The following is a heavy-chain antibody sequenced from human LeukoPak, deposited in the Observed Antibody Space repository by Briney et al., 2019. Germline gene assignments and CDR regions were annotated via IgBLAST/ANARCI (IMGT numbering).Heavy chain of an antibody. J-gene: IGHJ3*02. CDR3: ARDDPTTSDAFDI. V-gene: IGHV4-59*01. CDR1: GGSISSYY. D-gene: IGHD1-7*01. CDR2: IYYSGST. Sequence: PSETLSLTRTVSGGSISSYYWSWIRQPPGKGLEWIGYIYYSGSTNYNPSLKSRVTISVDTSKNQFSLKLSSVTAADTAVYYCARDDPTTSDAFDIWGQGTMVTVSS.